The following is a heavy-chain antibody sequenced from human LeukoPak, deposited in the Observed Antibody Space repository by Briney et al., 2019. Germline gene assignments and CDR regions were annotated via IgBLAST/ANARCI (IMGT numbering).Heavy chain of an antibody. Sequence: GGSLRLSCGASGFTFRTSWMNWVRQAPGKGLEWVSGISPSGGITYYTDSVKGRFTISRDNSKNTVSLQMNSLRGDDTAVYYCAKDDAWGRYKDWGQGTLVTVSS. V-gene: IGHV3-23*01. J-gene: IGHJ1*01. D-gene: IGHD3-16*01. CDR3: AKDDAWGRYKD. CDR2: ISPSGGIT. CDR1: GFTFRTSW.